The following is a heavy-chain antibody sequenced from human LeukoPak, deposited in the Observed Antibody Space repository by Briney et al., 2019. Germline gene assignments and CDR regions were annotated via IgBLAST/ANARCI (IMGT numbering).Heavy chain of an antibody. Sequence: ASVKVSCKSSGYTFTSYDINWVRQATGQGLEWMGWMNPNSGNTGYAQNFQGRVTMTRDTSISTAYMELSSLRSEDTAMYYCSVEGAWGRGTLVTVSS. CDR1: GYTFTSYD. D-gene: IGHD2-15*01. CDR3: SVEGA. CDR2: MNPNSGNT. V-gene: IGHV1-8*01. J-gene: IGHJ5*02.